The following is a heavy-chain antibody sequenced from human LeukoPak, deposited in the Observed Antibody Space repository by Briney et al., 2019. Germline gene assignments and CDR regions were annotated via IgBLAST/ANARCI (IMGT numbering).Heavy chain of an antibody. CDR3: ARELERSGSDP. V-gene: IGHV3-48*03. J-gene: IGHJ5*02. D-gene: IGHD6-19*01. Sequence: GGSLRLSCAASGFTFSSYEMNWVRQAPGKGLEWVSYISSSGSTKDYADSVKGRFTISRDNAKNSLYLQMNSLRAEDTGVYYCARELERSGSDPWGQGTLVTVSS. CDR2: ISSSGSTK. CDR1: GFTFSSYE.